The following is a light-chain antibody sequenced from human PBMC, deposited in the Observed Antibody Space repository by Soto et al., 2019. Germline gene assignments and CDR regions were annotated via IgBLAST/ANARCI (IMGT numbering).Light chain of an antibody. Sequence: DIQMTQSPSSLSASVGDRVTITCRASQGINNYLAWYQQKPGKIPKLLIYAASTLQRGVHSRFSGSGSGTVFTLTINSLQPEDVATYYCQNYKSAPNTFGRGTRLEIK. V-gene: IGKV1-27*01. CDR2: AAS. CDR1: QGINNY. J-gene: IGKJ2*01. CDR3: QNYKSAPNT.